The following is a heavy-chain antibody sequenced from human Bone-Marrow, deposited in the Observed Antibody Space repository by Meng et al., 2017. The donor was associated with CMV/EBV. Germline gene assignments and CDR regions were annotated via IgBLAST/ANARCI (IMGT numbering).Heavy chain of an antibody. V-gene: IGHV3-30-3*01. CDR2: ISYDGSNK. Sequence: GGSLRLSCAASGFTFSSYAMHWVRQAPGKGLEWVAVISYDGSNKYYADSVKGRFTISRDNSKNTLYLQMNSLRAEDTAVYYCARAKYSIAAPSDYWGQGTLVTVS. D-gene: IGHD6-6*01. J-gene: IGHJ4*02. CDR1: GFTFSSYA. CDR3: ARAKYSIAAPSDY.